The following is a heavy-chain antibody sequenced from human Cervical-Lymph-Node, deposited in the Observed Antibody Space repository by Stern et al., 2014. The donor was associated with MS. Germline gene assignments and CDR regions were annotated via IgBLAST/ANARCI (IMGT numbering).Heavy chain of an antibody. CDR3: ARISLGSGIDY. D-gene: IGHD1-26*01. J-gene: IGHJ4*02. Sequence: VQLGQSGAEVKKPGASVKVTCKTSENTFTGYYIHWVRQAPGQGLEWMGWIIPNSGATNYAQRFQDRVSLTSDTSNSLAYMELDRLTSGDTAVYYCARISLGSGIDYWGQGSLVTVSS. CDR2: IIPNSGAT. CDR1: ENTFTGYY. V-gene: IGHV1-2*02.